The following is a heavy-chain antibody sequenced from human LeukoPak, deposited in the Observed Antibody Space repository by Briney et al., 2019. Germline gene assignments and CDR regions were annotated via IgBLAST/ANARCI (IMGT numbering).Heavy chain of an antibody. Sequence: SETLSLTCTVSGGSISSNYWGWIRQPPGKGLEWIGGYLHYSGSTNYNPSLKSRVTISVDTSKNQFSLKLSSVTAADTAVYYCAQSYGAHAFDIWGQGTMVTVSS. CDR2: LHYSGST. J-gene: IGHJ3*02. CDR3: AQSYGAHAFDI. V-gene: IGHV4-59*12. CDR1: GGSISSNY. D-gene: IGHD4-17*01.